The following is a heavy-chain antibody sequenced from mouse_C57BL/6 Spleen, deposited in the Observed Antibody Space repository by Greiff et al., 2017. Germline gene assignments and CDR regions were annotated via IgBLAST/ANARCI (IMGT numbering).Heavy chain of an antibody. V-gene: IGHV1-66*01. CDR2: IYPGGGNT. Sequence: VQLQQSGPELVKPGASVKISCKASGYSFTSYYIHWVKQRPGQGLEWIGWIYPGGGNTKYNEKFKGKATLTADTSSSTAYMQLSSLTSEDSAVYYCARGDYGMNAMDYWGQGTSVTVSS. CDR3: ARGDYGMNAMDY. J-gene: IGHJ4*01. CDR1: GYSFTSYY. D-gene: IGHD1-1*01.